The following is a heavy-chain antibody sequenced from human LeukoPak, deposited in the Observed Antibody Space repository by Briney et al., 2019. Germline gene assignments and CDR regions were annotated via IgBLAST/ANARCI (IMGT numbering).Heavy chain of an antibody. D-gene: IGHD3-9*01. CDR1: GFTFSSYG. CDR3: AKVSTEFDWLESHDY. Sequence: GRSLRLSCAASGFTFSSYGMHWVRRAPGKGLEWVTVISYDGSNKYYADSVKGRFTISRDNSKNTLYLQMNSLRAEDTAVYYCAKVSTEFDWLESHDYWGQGTLVTVSS. J-gene: IGHJ4*02. V-gene: IGHV3-30*18. CDR2: ISYDGSNK.